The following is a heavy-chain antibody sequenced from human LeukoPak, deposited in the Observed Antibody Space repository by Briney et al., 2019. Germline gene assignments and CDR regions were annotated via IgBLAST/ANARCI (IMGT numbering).Heavy chain of an antibody. CDR1: GASISSYY. Sequence: SETLSLTCSVSGASISSYYWSWIRQPPGKGLEWIGYIYYSGSTNYNPSLKSRVTISVDTSKNQFSLKLSSVTAADTAVYYCARGGSGSYRKGHAFDIWGQGTMVTVSS. D-gene: IGHD1-26*01. V-gene: IGHV4-59*13. CDR2: IYYSGST. J-gene: IGHJ3*02. CDR3: ARGGSGSYRKGHAFDI.